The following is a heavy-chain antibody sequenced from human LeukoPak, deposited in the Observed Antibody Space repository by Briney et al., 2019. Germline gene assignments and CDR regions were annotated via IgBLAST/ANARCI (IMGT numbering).Heavy chain of an antibody. CDR3: AKDDGWVQYAN. J-gene: IGHJ4*02. CDR2: ISGSGDYT. Sequence: GGSLRLSCAASGFTFSSHGMSWVRQAPGKGLEGVSTISGSGDYTYYADSVKGRFTISRDNSKNTLYLQMNSLRAVDTAVYYCAKDDGWVQYANWGQGTLVTVSS. V-gene: IGHV3-23*01. CDR1: GFTFSSHG. D-gene: IGHD5-24*01.